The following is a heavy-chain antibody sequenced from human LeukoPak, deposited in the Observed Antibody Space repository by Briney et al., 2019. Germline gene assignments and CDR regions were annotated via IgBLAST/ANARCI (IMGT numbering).Heavy chain of an antibody. D-gene: IGHD6-19*01. CDR2: ISYDGSNK. CDR3: AKGGSGWYLGDY. CDR1: GSTFSSYG. J-gene: IGHJ4*02. Sequence: GGSLRLSCAASGSTFSSYGMHWVRQAPGKGLEWVALISYDGSNKYYADSVKGRFTISRDNSKNTLYPQMNSLRAEDTAVYYCAKGGSGWYLGDYWGQGTLVTVSS. V-gene: IGHV3-30*18.